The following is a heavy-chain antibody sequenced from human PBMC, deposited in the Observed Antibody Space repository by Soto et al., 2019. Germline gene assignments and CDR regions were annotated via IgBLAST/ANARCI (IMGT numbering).Heavy chain of an antibody. CDR1: GGSFSGYY. Sequence: SETLSLTCAVYGGSFSGYYWSWIRQPPGKGLEWIGEINHSGSTNYNPSLKSRVTISVDTSKNQFSLKLSSVTAADTAVYYCARDRITMVRGVIMGYYYYYYGMDVWGQGTTVTVSS. V-gene: IGHV4-34*01. CDR2: INHSGST. J-gene: IGHJ6*02. CDR3: ARDRITMVRGVIMGYYYYYYGMDV. D-gene: IGHD3-10*01.